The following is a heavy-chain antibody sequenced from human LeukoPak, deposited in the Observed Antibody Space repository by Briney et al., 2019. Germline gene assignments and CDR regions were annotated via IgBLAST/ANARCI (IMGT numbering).Heavy chain of an antibody. V-gene: IGHV5-51*01. CDR1: GYSFTSYW. CDR2: IYPGDSDT. D-gene: IGHD3-3*01. Sequence: GESLKISCKGSGYSFTSYWIGWVRQMPGKGLEWMGIIYPGDSDTRYSPSFQGQVTISADKSISTAYLQWSSLKASDTAMYYCARNLSRDFWSGYYYYWGQGTLVTVSS. CDR3: ARNLSRDFWSGYYYY. J-gene: IGHJ4*02.